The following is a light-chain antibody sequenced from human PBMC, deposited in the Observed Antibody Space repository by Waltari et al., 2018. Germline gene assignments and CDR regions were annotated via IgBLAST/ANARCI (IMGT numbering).Light chain of an antibody. CDR1: QSFSTY. CDR2: EAS. Sequence: EIVLTQSPATLSLSPGERATLSCRASQSFSTYLAWFQQKPGQAPRLLIYEASNRATGIPARFSGSGSGTDFTLTINSLEPEDFGVYYCQQRSNWPQLTFGGGTKVEIK. V-gene: IGKV3-11*01. J-gene: IGKJ4*01. CDR3: QQRSNWPQLT.